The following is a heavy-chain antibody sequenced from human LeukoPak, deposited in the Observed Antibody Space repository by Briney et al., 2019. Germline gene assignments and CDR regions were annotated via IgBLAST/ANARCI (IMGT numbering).Heavy chain of an antibody. J-gene: IGHJ4*02. V-gene: IGHV3-7*01. CDR1: GFTFSSYW. CDR2: IKQDGSEK. CDR3: ARNHDFWRYYFDY. Sequence: PGGSLRLSCAASGFTFSSYWMSWVRQAPGKGLEWVANIKQDGSEKYYVDSVKGRFTISRDNAKNSLYLQMNGLRAEDTAVYYCARNHDFWRYYFDYWGQGTLVTVSS. D-gene: IGHD3-3*01.